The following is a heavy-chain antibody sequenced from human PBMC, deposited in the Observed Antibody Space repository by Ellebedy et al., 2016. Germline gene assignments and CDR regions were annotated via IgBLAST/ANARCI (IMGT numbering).Heavy chain of an antibody. Sequence: GGSLRLSCAASRFTFSSYWMSWVRQAPGRGLEWVANIQPDGSEKYYVDSVKGRFTISGDNAKNSLYLQMNSLRAEDTAVYYCARDLSSGRYWDYWGQGTLVTVSS. CDR2: IQPDGSEK. CDR1: RFTFSSYW. J-gene: IGHJ4*02. D-gene: IGHD1-26*01. V-gene: IGHV3-7*03. CDR3: ARDLSSGRYWDY.